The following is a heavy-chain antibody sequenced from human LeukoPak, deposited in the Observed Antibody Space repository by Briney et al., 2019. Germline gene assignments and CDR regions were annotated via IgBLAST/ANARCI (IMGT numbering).Heavy chain of an antibody. V-gene: IGHV1-8*01. Sequence: GASVKVSCKASGYTFSDYDINWVRQAAGQELEWMGWMNPITGSTGYVQKFRGRIIMTRDTSITTAFMELTSLTSDDTAIYYCARVKRFPTVWFDPRGQGTLVSVSS. CDR3: ARVKRFPTVWFDP. CDR1: GYTFSDYD. CDR2: MNPITGST. D-gene: IGHD3-10*01. J-gene: IGHJ5*02.